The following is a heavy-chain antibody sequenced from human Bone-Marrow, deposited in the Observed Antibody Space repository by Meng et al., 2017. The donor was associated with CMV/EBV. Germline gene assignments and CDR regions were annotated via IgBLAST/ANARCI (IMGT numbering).Heavy chain of an antibody. CDR1: GGSISSYY. CDR2: IYYSGST. V-gene: IGHV4-59*01. Sequence: SETLSLTCTVSGGSISSYYWSWIRQPPGKGLEWIGYIYYSGSTNYNPSLKSRATISVDTSKNQFSLKLSSVTAADTAVYYCARWLIAAAGTGWFDPWGQGTLVTVSS. CDR3: ARWLIAAAGTGWFDP. J-gene: IGHJ5*02. D-gene: IGHD6-13*01.